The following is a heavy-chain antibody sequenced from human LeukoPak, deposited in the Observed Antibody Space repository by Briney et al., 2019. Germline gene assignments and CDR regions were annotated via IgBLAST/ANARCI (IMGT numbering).Heavy chain of an antibody. CDR3: ARVVRYYGSGFDY. V-gene: IGHV4-38-2*02. J-gene: IGHJ4*02. D-gene: IGHD3-10*01. CDR2: IHHSGST. CDR1: GYFISSGYY. Sequence: SETLSLTCTVSGYFISSGYYWGWIRQPPGKGLQWIGSIHHSGSTYYNPSLKSRVTISVDTSKNQFSLKLSSVTAADTAVYYCARVVRYYGSGFDYWGQGTLVTVSS.